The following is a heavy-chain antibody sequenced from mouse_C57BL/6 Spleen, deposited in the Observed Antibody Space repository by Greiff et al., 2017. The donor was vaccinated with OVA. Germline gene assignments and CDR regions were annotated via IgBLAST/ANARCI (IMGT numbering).Heavy chain of an antibody. V-gene: IGHV7-3*01. J-gene: IGHJ1*03. Sequence: EVQLVESGGGLVQPGGSLSLSCAASGFTFTDYYMSWVRQPPGKALEWLGFIRNKANGYTTEYSASVKGRFTISRDNSQSILYLQMNALRAEDSATYYCARSHYYGSEYFDVGGTGTTVTVSS. CDR3: ARSHYYGSEYFDV. CDR2: IRNKANGYTT. D-gene: IGHD1-1*01. CDR1: GFTFTDYY.